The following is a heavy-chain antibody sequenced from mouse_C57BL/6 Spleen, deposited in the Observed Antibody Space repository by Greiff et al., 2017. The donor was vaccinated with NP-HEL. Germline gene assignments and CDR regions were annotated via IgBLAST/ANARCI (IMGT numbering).Heavy chain of an antibody. CDR1: GFTFSSYG. Sequence: DVKLVESGGDLVKPGGSLKLSCAASGFTFSSYGMSWVRQTPDKRLEWVATISSGGSYTYYPDSLKGRFTISRDNAKNTLYLQMSSLKSEDTAMYYCARLYGSSPYYFDYWGQGTTLTVSS. V-gene: IGHV5-6*02. J-gene: IGHJ2*01. CDR2: ISSGGSYT. D-gene: IGHD1-1*01. CDR3: ARLYGSSPYYFDY.